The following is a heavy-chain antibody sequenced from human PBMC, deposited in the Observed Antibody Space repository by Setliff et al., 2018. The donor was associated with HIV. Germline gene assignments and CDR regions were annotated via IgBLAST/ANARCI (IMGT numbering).Heavy chain of an antibody. J-gene: IGHJ4*02. CDR3: AREVWSENDN. CDR2: IKDDGRGK. D-gene: IGHD3-10*01. V-gene: IGHV3-7*05. Sequence: GGSLRLSCVASGFTFRSYWMSWVRQAPGKRPEWVANIKDDGRGKFYLDSVKGRFTISRDNAKNSLYLQMNSLRAEDAAVYYCAREVWSENDNWGQGTLVTVSS. CDR1: GFTFRSYW.